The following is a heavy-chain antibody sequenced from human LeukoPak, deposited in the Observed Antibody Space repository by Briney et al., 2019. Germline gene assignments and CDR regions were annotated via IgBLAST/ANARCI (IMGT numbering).Heavy chain of an antibody. V-gene: IGHV3-74*01. CDR2: ITSDGSST. CDR3: ARMIARDWFDP. D-gene: IGHD3-22*01. CDR1: GFTFSTYW. Sequence: GGSLRLSCAASGFTFSTYWMHWVRQAPGKGLVWVSRITSDGSSTSYADSVKGRFTISRDNAKNTLYLQMSSLRAEDTAVYYCARMIARDWFDPWGQGTLVTVSS. J-gene: IGHJ5*02.